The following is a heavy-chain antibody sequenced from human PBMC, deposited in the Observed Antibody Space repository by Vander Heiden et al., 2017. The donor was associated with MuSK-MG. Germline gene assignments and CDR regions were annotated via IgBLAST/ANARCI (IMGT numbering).Heavy chain of an antibody. CDR3: ARLGQYSSTRRFYYYMDV. CDR2: IYPGDSDT. Sequence: EVQLVQSGAEVKKPGESLKISGKGSGYSFTSYWIGWVRQMPGKGLEWMGIIYPGDSDTRYSPSFQGQVTISADKSISTAYLQWSSLKASDTAMYYCARLGQYSSTRRFYYYMDVWGKGTTVTVSS. D-gene: IGHD6-13*01. J-gene: IGHJ6*03. V-gene: IGHV5-51*01. CDR1: GYSFTSYW.